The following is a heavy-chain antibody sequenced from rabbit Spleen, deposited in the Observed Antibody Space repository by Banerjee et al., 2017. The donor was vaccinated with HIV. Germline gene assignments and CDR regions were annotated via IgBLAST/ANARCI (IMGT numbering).Heavy chain of an antibody. V-gene: IGHV1S40*01. J-gene: IGHJ3*01. Sequence: QSLEESGGDLVKPGASLTLTCTASGLDFSSSDWIYWVRQAPGKGLEWIGYIDPIFGITYFANWAKGRFTISKTSSTTVTLRMTSLTAADTATYFCARDTGTSFSTYGMDLWGQGTLVTVS. CDR3: ARDTGTSFSTYGMDL. CDR1: GLDFSSSDW. CDR2: IDPIFGIT. D-gene: IGHD8-1*01.